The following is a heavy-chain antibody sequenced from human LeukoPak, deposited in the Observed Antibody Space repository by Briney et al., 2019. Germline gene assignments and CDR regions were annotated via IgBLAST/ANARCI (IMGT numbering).Heavy chain of an antibody. J-gene: IGHJ4*02. CDR2: IFGGGSGCT. CDR3: AKDYRPDGHYDIDY. Sequence: GGSLRLSCTASGFTFSSYKMSWLSQAPGKGVDWVSSIFGGGSGCTYYSDPVKGRFTISRDNSKNTVYLQMNSLRVEDTAIYYCAKDYRPDGHYDIDYWGQGTQVTVSS. D-gene: IGHD3-9*01. V-gene: IGHV3-23*01. CDR1: GFTFSSYK.